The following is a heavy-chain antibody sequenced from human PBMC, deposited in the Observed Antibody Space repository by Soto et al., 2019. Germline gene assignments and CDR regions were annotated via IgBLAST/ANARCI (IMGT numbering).Heavy chain of an antibody. V-gene: IGHV4-59*08. Sequence: SETLSLTCTVSGGSISSYYWSWIRQPPGKGLEWIGYIYYSGSTNYNPSLKSRVTISVDTSKNQFSLKLSFVPAADTAVYYCAKYYYDSSGYYYYFDYWGQGTLVTVSS. CDR2: IYYSGST. CDR1: GGSISSYY. CDR3: AKYYYDSSGYYYYFDY. J-gene: IGHJ4*02. D-gene: IGHD3-22*01.